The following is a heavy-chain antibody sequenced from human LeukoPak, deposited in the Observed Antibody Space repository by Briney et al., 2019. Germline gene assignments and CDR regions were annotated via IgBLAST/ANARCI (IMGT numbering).Heavy chain of an antibody. CDR3: AKVERTGYTVGGMDV. CDR2: IRYDGSNK. Sequence: GGSLRLSCAASGFTFSSYGMHWVRQAPGKGLEWVAFIRYDGSNKYYADSVKGRFTISRDNSRNTMYLEIESLRAEDTAMYYCAKVERTGYTVGGMDVWGQGTTVTV. D-gene: IGHD3-9*01. V-gene: IGHV3-30*02. CDR1: GFTFSSYG. J-gene: IGHJ6*02.